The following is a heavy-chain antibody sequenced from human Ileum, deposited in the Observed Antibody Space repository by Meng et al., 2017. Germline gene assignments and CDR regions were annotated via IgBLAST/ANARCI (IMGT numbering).Heavy chain of an antibody. CDR3: ATGDHWGSSLNSDFGMNF. CDR2: IYYDGSQK. V-gene: IGHV3-33*01. J-gene: IGHJ6*02. CDR1: GFTFRKHG. Sequence: GGSLRLSCAASGFTFRKHGMHWVRQAPGKGLAWVAVIYYDGSQKYHSDSVKGRFTISRDNSKNTVYLQMDSLRVDGTAVYYCATGDHWGSSLNSDFGMNFWGRGTTVTVSS. D-gene: IGHD3-16*01.